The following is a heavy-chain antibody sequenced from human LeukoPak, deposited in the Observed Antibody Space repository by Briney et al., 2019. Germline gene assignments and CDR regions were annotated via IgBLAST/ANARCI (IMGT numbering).Heavy chain of an antibody. V-gene: IGHV4-30-4*01. J-gene: IGHJ5*02. CDR1: GGSISSGDYY. CDR3: ARGWTSSGWYAAPSFDP. CDR2: IYYSGST. D-gene: IGHD6-19*01. Sequence: PSETLSLTCTVSGGSISSGDYYWSWIRQPPGKGLEWIGYIYYSGSTYYNPSLKSRVTISVDTSKNQFSLKLSSVTAADTAVYYCARGWTSSGWYAAPSFDPWGQGTLVTVSS.